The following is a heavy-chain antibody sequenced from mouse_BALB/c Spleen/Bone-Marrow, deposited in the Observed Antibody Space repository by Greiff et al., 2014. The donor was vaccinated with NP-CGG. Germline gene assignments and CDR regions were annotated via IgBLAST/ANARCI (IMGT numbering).Heavy chain of an antibody. CDR2: INPSNGGT. CDR3: TRSNYGYWYFDV. J-gene: IGHJ1*01. D-gene: IGHD1-1*01. CDR1: GYSFTNYY. V-gene: IGHV1S81*02. Sequence: QVQLKQSGAELVKPGASVKLSCKASGYSFTNYYMYWVKRRPGQGLEWIGEINPSNGGTNFNEKFKNKATLTVDKSSSTAYMQLSSLTSEDSAAYYCTRSNYGYWYFDVWGAGTTVTVSS.